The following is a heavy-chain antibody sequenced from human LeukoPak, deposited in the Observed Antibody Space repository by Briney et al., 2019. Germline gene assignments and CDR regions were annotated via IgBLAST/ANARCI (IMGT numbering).Heavy chain of an antibody. Sequence: GGSLRLSCAASGFTFSSYAMHWVRQAPGKGLEWVAVISYDGSNKYYADSVKGRFTISRDNSKNTLYLQMNSLRAEDTAVYYCAKDTDWSGYYRGSDYWGQGTLVTVSS. CDR3: AKDTDWSGYYRGSDY. CDR2: ISYDGSNK. J-gene: IGHJ4*02. CDR1: GFTFSSYA. D-gene: IGHD3-3*01. V-gene: IGHV3-30-3*01.